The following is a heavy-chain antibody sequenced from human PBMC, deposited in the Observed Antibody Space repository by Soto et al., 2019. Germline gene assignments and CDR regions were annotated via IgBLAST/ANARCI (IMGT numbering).Heavy chain of an antibody. CDR1: GYTFTSYG. Sequence: GASVKVSCKASGYTFTSYGISWVRQAPGQGLEWMGWISAYNGNTNYAQKLQGRVTMTTDTSTSTAYMELRSLRSDDTAVYYCARDCLGGLVATIVGFRAFDRWGQGTLVTVSS. J-gene: IGHJ3*02. D-gene: IGHD5-12*01. V-gene: IGHV1-18*01. CDR2: ISAYNGNT. CDR3: ARDCLGGLVATIVGFRAFDR.